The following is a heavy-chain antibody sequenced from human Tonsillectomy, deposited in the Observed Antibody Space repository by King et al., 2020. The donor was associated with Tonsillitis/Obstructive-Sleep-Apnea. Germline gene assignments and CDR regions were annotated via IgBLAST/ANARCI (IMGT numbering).Heavy chain of an antibody. CDR2: IYYSGST. J-gene: IGHJ4*02. Sequence: VQLQESGPGLVKPSETLSLTCTVSGGSISSYYWSWIRQPPRKGLEWIGYIYYSGSTNYNPSLKSRVTISVDTSKNQFSLKLSSVTAADTAVYYCARGYSGYEFDYWGQGTLVTVSS. D-gene: IGHD5-12*01. CDR1: GGSISSYY. CDR3: ARGYSGYEFDY. V-gene: IGHV4-59*01.